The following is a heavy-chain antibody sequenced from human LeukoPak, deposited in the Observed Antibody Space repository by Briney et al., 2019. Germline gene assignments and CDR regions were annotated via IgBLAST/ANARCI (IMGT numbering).Heavy chain of an antibody. J-gene: IGHJ4*02. CDR3: ARTPTYYDFWSSSVVEYYFDY. Sequence: GASVKVSCKASGYTFTSYDINWVRQATGQGLEWMGWMNPNSGNTGYAQKFQGRVTMTRNTSISTAYMELSSLRSEDTAVYYCARTPTYYDFWSSSVVEYYFDYWGQGTLVTVSS. CDR1: GYTFTSYD. CDR2: MNPNSGNT. V-gene: IGHV1-8*01. D-gene: IGHD3-3*01.